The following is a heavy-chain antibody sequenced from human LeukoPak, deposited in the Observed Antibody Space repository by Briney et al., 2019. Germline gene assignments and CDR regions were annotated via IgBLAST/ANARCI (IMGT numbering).Heavy chain of an antibody. J-gene: IGHJ5*02. CDR2: INPNSGGT. CDR3: ARDRLRDQLLTNWFDP. CDR1: GYTFTGYY. V-gene: IGHV1-2*06. D-gene: IGHD2-2*01. Sequence: ASVKVSCKASGYTFTGYYMHWVRQAPGQGLEWMGRINPNSGGTNYAQKFQGRVTMTRDTSISTAYMELSMLRSDDTAVYYCARDRLRDQLLTNWFDPWGQGTLVTVSS.